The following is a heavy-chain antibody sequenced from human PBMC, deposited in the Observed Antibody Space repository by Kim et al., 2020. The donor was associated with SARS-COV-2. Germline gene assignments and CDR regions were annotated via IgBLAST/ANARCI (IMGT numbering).Heavy chain of an antibody. CDR1: GGSISSGGYY. CDR3: ARAAGRIAIERYYFDY. CDR2: IYYSGST. D-gene: IGHD6-13*01. Sequence: SETLSLTCTVSGGSISSGGYYWSWIRQHPGKGLEWIGYIYYSGSTYYNPSLKSRVTISVDTSKNQFSLKLSSVTAADTAVYYCARAAGRIAIERYYFDYWGQGTLVTVAS. J-gene: IGHJ4*02. V-gene: IGHV4-31*03.